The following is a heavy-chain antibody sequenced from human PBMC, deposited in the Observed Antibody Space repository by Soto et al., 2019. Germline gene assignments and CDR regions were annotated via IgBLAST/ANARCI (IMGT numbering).Heavy chain of an antibody. D-gene: IGHD3-22*01. CDR3: ASAPEDYDSSGYSFDY. CDR2: IYYSGST. CDR1: GGSISSGDYY. Sequence: SETLSLTCTVSGGSISSGDYYWSWIRQPPGKGLEWIGYIYYSGSTYYNPSLKSRVTISVDTSKNQFSLKLSSVTAADTAVYYCASAPEDYDSSGYSFDYWGQGTLVTVSS. V-gene: IGHV4-30-4*01. J-gene: IGHJ4*02.